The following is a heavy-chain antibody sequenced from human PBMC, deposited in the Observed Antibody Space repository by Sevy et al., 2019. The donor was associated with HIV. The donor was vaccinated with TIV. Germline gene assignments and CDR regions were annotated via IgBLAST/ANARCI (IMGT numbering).Heavy chain of an antibody. V-gene: IGHV4-61*02. Sequence: SETLSLTCTVSGGSFSSGNYYWSWIRQPAGKGLEWIGRIYNSGSTNYNPSLKSRVTISVETSKNQFSLRLSSVTAADTAVYYCARVDRAYYDGSAFDFWGQGTLVTVSS. CDR1: GGSFSSGNYY. J-gene: IGHJ4*02. CDR3: ARVDRAYYDGSAFDF. CDR2: IYNSGST. D-gene: IGHD3-22*01.